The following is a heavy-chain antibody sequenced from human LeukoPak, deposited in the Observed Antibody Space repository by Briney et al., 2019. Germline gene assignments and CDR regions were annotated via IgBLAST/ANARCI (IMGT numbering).Heavy chain of an antibody. CDR1: GGSISSYY. CDR2: IYYSGST. D-gene: IGHD4-23*01. CDR3: ARGGTAVIAPYAFDI. Sequence: PSETLSLTCTVSGGSISSYYWSWIRRPPGKGLEWIGYIYYSGSTNCNPSVKSRVAMSVDTSKKQFSLKLSSLTAADTAVYYCARGGTAVIAPYAFDIWGQGTMVTVSS. V-gene: IGHV4-59*01. J-gene: IGHJ3*02.